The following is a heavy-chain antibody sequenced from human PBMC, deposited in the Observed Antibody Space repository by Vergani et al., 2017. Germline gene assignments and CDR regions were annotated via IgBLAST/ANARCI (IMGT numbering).Heavy chain of an antibody. CDR1: GFTFSSYA. Sequence: VQLLESGGGLVQPGGSLRLSCAASGFTFSSYAMSWVRQAPGKGLEWVAVIWYDGSNKYYADSVKGRFTISRDNSKNTLYLQMNSLRAEDTAVYYCARAGMKRWLQLGWYFDLWGRGTLVTVSS. D-gene: IGHD5-24*01. CDR3: ARAGMKRWLQLGWYFDL. V-gene: IGHV3-33*08. J-gene: IGHJ2*01. CDR2: IWYDGSNK.